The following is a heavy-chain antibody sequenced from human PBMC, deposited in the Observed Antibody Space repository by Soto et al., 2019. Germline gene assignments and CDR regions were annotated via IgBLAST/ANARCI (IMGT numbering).Heavy chain of an antibody. D-gene: IGHD2-2*01. Sequence: SETLSLTCTVSGGSISSYYWSWIRQPAGKGLEWIGRIYTSGSTNYNPSLKSRVTMSVDTSKNQFSLKLSSVTAADTAVYYCARVRGVVVVPAAGEDWLDPWGPGTLVTVSS. CDR2: IYTSGST. V-gene: IGHV4-4*07. CDR3: ARVRGVVVVPAAGEDWLDP. CDR1: GGSISSYY. J-gene: IGHJ5*02.